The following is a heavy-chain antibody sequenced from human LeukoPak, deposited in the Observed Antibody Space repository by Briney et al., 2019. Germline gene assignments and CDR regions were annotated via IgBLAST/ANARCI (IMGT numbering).Heavy chain of an antibody. CDR3: VRSANVWSTDY. J-gene: IGHJ4*02. V-gene: IGHV3-74*01. CDR1: GFTFSSSW. D-gene: IGHD3-3*01. Sequence: GGSLRLSCTASGFTFSSSWRHWVRQAPGKGLVWVSRINSDGSSTTYADSVRGRFTISRDNTKNTLYLQMNSLKAEDTAVYAHVRSANVWSTDYWGQGTLVTVSS. CDR2: INSDGSST.